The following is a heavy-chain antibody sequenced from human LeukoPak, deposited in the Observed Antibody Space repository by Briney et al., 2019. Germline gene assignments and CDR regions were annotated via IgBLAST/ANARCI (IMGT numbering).Heavy chain of an antibody. D-gene: IGHD6-6*01. Sequence: GGSLRLSCAASGFTFSSYSMNWVRQAPGKGLEWVSSISSSSSYIYYADSVKGRFTISRDNSKNTLYLQMNSLRAEDTAVYYCAKDPIAARPGYYFDYWGQGTLVTVSS. CDR1: GFTFSSYS. CDR2: ISSSSSYI. V-gene: IGHV3-21*04. J-gene: IGHJ4*02. CDR3: AKDPIAARPGYYFDY.